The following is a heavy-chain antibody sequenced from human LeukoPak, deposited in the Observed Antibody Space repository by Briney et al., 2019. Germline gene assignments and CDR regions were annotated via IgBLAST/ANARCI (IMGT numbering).Heavy chain of an antibody. CDR3: ARHRLTRGVIIIGKYYFDY. CDR2: IYYSGST. D-gene: IGHD3-10*01. J-gene: IGHJ4*02. Sequence: SETLSLTCTVSGGSISSSSYYWGWIRQPPGKGLEWIGSIYYSGSTYYSPSLKSRVTISVDTSKNQFSLKLSSVTAADTAVYYCARHRLTRGVIIIGKYYFDYWGQGTLVTVSS. CDR1: GGSISSSSYY. V-gene: IGHV4-39*01.